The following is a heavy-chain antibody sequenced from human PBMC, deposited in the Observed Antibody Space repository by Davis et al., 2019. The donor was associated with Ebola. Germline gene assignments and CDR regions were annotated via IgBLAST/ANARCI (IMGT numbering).Heavy chain of an antibody. Sequence: GESLKISCAASGFTFSTYWMHWVRQAPGKGLVWVSRINSDGSSTSYADSVKGRFTISRDNAKNTLYLQMNSLRAEDTAVYYCARGNRYCSGDTGANWFDPWGQGTLVTVSS. CDR3: ARGNRYCSGDTGANWFDP. CDR1: GFTFSTYW. V-gene: IGHV3-74*01. CDR2: INSDGSST. J-gene: IGHJ5*02. D-gene: IGHD2-15*01.